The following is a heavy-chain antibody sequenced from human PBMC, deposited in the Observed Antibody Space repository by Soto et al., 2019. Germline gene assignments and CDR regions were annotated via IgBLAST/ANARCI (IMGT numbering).Heavy chain of an antibody. CDR1: GFTFSSYG. V-gene: IGHV3-30*18. Sequence: QVQLVESGGGVVQPGRSLRLSCAASGFTFSSYGMHWVRQAPGKGLEWVAVISYDGSNKYYADSVKGRFTISRDNSKNTLYQQMNSLRAEDTAVYYCAKIHRSGWSGWYSSDDYWGQGTLVTVSS. CDR3: AKIHRSGWSGWYSSDDY. J-gene: IGHJ4*02. CDR2: ISYDGSNK. D-gene: IGHD6-19*01.